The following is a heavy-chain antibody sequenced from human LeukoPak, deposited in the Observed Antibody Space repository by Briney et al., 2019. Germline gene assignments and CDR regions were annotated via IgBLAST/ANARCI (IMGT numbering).Heavy chain of an antibody. V-gene: IGHV3-30*02. CDR3: ARAITTPFDI. D-gene: IGHD3-3*01. CDR1: GFAFSAYG. CDR2: IQNDESRT. J-gene: IGHJ3*02. Sequence: PGGSLRLSCAASGFAFSAYGMHWVRQAPGKGLEWVAYIQNDESRTHYTDSVKGRFTISRDNAKNSLYLQMNSLRAEDTAVYYCARAITTPFDIWGQGTMVTVSS.